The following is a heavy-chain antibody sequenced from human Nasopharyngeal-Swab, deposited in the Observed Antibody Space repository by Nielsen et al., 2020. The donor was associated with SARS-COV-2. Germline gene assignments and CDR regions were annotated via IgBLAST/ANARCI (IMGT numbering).Heavy chain of an antibody. Sequence: VRQAPGKGLEGVSSISSSSSYIYYADSVKGRFTISRDNAKNSLYLQMNSLRAEDTAVYYCAREGAYYYDSSGYLPLDYWGQGTLVTVSS. J-gene: IGHJ4*02. D-gene: IGHD3-22*01. CDR3: AREGAYYYDSSGYLPLDY. V-gene: IGHV3-21*01. CDR2: ISSSSSYI.